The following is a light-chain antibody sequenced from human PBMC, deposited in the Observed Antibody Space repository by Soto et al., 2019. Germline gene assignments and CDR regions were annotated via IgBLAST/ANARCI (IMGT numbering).Light chain of an antibody. CDR1: SSNIGSNY. CDR2: RNN. V-gene: IGLV1-47*01. Sequence: QSVRTQPPSASGTPGQRVTISCSGSSSNIGSNYVYWYQQLPGTAPKLLIYRNNQRPSGVPDRFSGSKSGTSASLAISGLRSEDEADYYCAAWDDSLSGHVVFGGGTKLTVL. J-gene: IGLJ2*01. CDR3: AAWDDSLSGHVV.